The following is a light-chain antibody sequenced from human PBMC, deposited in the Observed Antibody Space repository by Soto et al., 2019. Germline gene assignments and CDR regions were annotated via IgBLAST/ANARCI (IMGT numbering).Light chain of an antibody. V-gene: IGLV2-14*01. CDR2: DVI. J-gene: IGLJ3*02. CDR3: SSYTSSNTWV. Sequence: QSMLTQPASVSGSPGQSITISCTGSRSDVGGYNYVSWYQEHPGKAPKLMIYDVINRPSGVSNRFSGSKSGNTASLAISGLQAEDEADYYCSSYTSSNTWVFGGGTKLTVL. CDR1: RSDVGGYNY.